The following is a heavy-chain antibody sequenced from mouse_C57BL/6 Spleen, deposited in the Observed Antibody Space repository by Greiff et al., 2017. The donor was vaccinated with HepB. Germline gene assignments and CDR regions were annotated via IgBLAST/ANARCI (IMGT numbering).Heavy chain of an antibody. CDR3: ARSSYGDGYYFLYFDY. J-gene: IGHJ2*01. D-gene: IGHD2-3*01. CDR2: IDPNSGGT. V-gene: IGHV1-72*01. Sequence: QVQLQQPGAELVKPGASVKLSCKASGYTFTSYWMHWVKQRPGRGLEWIGRIDPNSGGTKYNEKFKSKATLTVDKPSSTAYMQLSSLTSEDSAVSYCARSSYGDGYYFLYFDYWGQGTTLTVSS. CDR1: GYTFTSYW.